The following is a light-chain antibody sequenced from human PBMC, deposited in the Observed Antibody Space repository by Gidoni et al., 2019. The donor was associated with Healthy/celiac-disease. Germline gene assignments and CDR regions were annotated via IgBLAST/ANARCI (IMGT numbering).Light chain of an antibody. V-gene: IGKV3-20*01. CDR2: GAS. Sequence: ELVLTQSPGTLSLSPGERATRSCRASQSVSSSYLAWYQQKPGQAPRLLIYGASSRATGIPDRFSGSGSGTDFTLTISRLEPEDFAVYYCQQYGSSPTWTFGQGTKVEIK. CDR3: QQYGSSPTWT. J-gene: IGKJ1*01. CDR1: QSVSSSY.